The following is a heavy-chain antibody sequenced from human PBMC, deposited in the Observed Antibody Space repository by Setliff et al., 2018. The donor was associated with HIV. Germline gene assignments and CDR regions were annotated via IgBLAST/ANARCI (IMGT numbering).Heavy chain of an antibody. CDR2: IWNDGSNA. CDR3: TAPSSYGSGHY. V-gene: IGHV3-30*02. D-gene: IGHD3-10*01. J-gene: IGHJ4*02. Sequence: PGGSLRLSCAASGFTFSSYGMHWVRQVPGKGLEWVAFIWNDGSNAYYADSVKARFTISRDNSKNMLYLQMDSLTAEDTALYYCTAPSSYGSGHYWGQGTLVTVSS. CDR1: GFTFSSYG.